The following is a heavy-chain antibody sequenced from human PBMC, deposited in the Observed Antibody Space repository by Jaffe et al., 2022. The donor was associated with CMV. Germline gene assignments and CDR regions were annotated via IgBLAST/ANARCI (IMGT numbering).Heavy chain of an antibody. CDR2: INHSGST. J-gene: IGHJ4*02. CDR3: ARDGRMVRGVIDY. D-gene: IGHD3-10*01. Sequence: QVQLQQWGAGLLKPSETLSLTCAVYGGSFSGYYWSWIRQPPGKGLEWIGEINHSGSTNYNPSLKSRVTISVDTSKNQFSLKLSSVTAADTAVYYCARDGRMVRGVIDYWGQGTLVTVSS. CDR1: GGSFSGYY. V-gene: IGHV4-34*01.